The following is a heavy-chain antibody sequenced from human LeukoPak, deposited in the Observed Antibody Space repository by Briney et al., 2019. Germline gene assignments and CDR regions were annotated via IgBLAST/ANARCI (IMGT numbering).Heavy chain of an antibody. V-gene: IGHV1-18*01. CDR1: GYTFTSYG. CDR3: ARDGYDFWSGYYTFDY. D-gene: IGHD3-3*01. J-gene: IGHJ4*02. CDR2: ISAYSGNT. Sequence: GASVKVSCKASGYTFTSYGISWVRQAPGQGLELMGWISAYSGNTNYAQKLQGRVTMTTDTSTSTAYMELRSLRSDDTAVYYCARDGYDFWSGYYTFDYWGQGTLVTVSS.